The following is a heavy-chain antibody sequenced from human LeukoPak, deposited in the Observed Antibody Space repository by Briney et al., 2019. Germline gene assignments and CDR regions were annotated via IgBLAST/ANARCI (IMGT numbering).Heavy chain of an antibody. CDR2: ISSTSGTI. Sequence: PGGSLRLSCAASGFTFSRYSMNWVRQAPGKGLEWVSYISSTSGTIYYADSVKDRFTISRDNAKNSLYLQMNSLRAEDTAVYYCGSGSYYDIDYWGQGTLVTVSS. V-gene: IGHV3-48*04. CDR3: GSGSYYDIDY. J-gene: IGHJ4*02. D-gene: IGHD3-10*01. CDR1: GFTFSRYS.